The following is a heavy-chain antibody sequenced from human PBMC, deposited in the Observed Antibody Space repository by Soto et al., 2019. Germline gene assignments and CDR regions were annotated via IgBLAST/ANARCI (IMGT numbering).Heavy chain of an antibody. J-gene: IGHJ3*01. CDR3: ALNAFDF. CDR2: INPSDGST. V-gene: IGHV1-46*01. Sequence: ASVKVSCKTSGYTFSSYYIHWVRQAPGQGPEWVTIINPSDGSTSTTQKFQGRVTVTRDMSTSTVYMDLSSLRSEDTAVYYCALNAFDFWGQGTLVTVSS. CDR1: GYTFSSYY.